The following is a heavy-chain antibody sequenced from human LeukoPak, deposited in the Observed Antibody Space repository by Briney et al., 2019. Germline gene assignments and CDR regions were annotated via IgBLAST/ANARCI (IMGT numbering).Heavy chain of an antibody. CDR1: GGSISSGSYY. V-gene: IGHV4-61*02. CDR3: ASSTMVVTPLSDHIDY. D-gene: IGHD4-23*01. J-gene: IGHJ4*02. Sequence: SETLSLTCTVSGGSISSGSYYWSWIWQPAGKGLEWIGRIYTSGSTNYNPSLKSRVTISVDTSKNQFSLKLSSVTAADTAVYYCASSTMVVTPLSDHIDYWGQGTLVTVSS. CDR2: IYTSGST.